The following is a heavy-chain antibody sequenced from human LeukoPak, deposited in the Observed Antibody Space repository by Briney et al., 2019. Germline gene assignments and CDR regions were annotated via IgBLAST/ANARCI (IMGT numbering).Heavy chain of an antibody. D-gene: IGHD1-26*01. CDR3: AKERGWELLLPNYFDY. V-gene: IGHV3-20*04. CDR2: INWNGGST. CDR1: GFTFDDYG. J-gene: IGHJ4*02. Sequence: GGSLRLSCAASGFTFDDYGMSWVRQAPGKGLEWVSGINWNGGSTGYADSVKGRFAISRDNSKNTVYLQMNSLGAEDTAVYYCAKERGWELLLPNYFDYWGQGILVTVSS.